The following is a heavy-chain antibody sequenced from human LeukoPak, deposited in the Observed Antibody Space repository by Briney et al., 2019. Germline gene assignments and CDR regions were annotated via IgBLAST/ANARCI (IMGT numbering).Heavy chain of an antibody. V-gene: IGHV3-48*03. D-gene: IGHD1-26*01. CDR3: ARDRLSIVGATFPDAFDI. CDR2: ISSSGSTI. Sequence: GGSLRLSCAASGFTFSSYEMNWVRQAPGKGLEWVSYISSSGSTIYYADSVKGRFTISRDNAKNSLYLQMNSLRAEDTAVYYCARDRLSIVGATFPDAFDIWGQGTMVTVSS. J-gene: IGHJ3*02. CDR1: GFTFSSYE.